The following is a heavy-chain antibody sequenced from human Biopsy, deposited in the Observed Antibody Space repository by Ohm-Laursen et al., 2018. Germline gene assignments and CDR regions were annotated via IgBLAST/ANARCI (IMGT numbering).Heavy chain of an antibody. D-gene: IGHD4-17*01. CDR2: ISWNSGDI. Sequence: SLRLSCSASGFTFDDYAMHWVRQVPGKGLEWVSGISWNSGDIGYADSVKGRFTISRDIARNALHLQMNSLRTEDTALYYCAKDLGLNYSDRFLFYYGMDVWGRGTTVTVSS. J-gene: IGHJ6*02. V-gene: IGHV3-9*01. CDR1: GFTFDDYA. CDR3: AKDLGLNYSDRFLFYYGMDV.